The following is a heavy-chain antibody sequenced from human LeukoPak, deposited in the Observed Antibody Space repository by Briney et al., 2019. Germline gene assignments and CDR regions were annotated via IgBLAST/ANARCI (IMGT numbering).Heavy chain of an antibody. Sequence: GGSLRLSCAASGFTFTIAMTWVRQAPGKGLEWVSSISGSGGSTYYADSVKGRFTISRDGSKNTLYVQMNSLRAEDTAVYYCAKGVGTNKGGYYFDYWGQGTPVTVSS. V-gene: IGHV3-23*01. CDR1: GFTFTIA. D-gene: IGHD1-26*01. J-gene: IGHJ4*02. CDR2: ISGSGGST. CDR3: AKGVGTNKGGYYFDY.